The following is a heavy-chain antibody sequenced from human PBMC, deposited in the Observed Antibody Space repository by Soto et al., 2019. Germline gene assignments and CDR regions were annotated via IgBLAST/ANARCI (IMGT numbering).Heavy chain of an antibody. CDR1: GYTFSNYG. D-gene: IGHD3-9*01. CDR2: INANERNT. J-gene: IGHJ4*02. Sequence: QVQLVQSGGEVKKPGASVKVSCKASGYTFSNYGINWVRQAPGQGLEWMGGINANERNTKNIDKLKGRVTMTTDRSRTTAYVGLRSLTADDTAVYYCARDSMTGDLQFDSWGQGTLVTVSS. V-gene: IGHV1-18*01. CDR3: ARDSMTGDLQFDS.